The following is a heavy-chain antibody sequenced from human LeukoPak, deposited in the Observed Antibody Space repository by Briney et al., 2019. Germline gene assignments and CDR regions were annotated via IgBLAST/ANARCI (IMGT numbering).Heavy chain of an antibody. CDR3: AKAPRRVGATGAFDI. Sequence: PGGSLRLSRAASGFTFSSYAMSWVRQAPGKGLEWVSAISGSGGSTYYADSVKGRFTMSRDNSKNTLYLQMNSLRAEDTAVYYCAKAPRRVGATGAFDIWGQGTMVTVSS. V-gene: IGHV3-23*01. J-gene: IGHJ3*02. CDR1: GFTFSSYA. CDR2: ISGSGGST. D-gene: IGHD1-26*01.